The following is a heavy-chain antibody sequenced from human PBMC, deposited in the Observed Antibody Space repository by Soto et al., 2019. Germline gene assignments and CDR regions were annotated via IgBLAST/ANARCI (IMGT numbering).Heavy chain of an antibody. Sequence: GASVKVSCKASGYTFTSYGISWVRQAPGQGLEWMGWISAYNGNTNYAQKLQGRVTMTTDTSTSTTYMVLRSLRSDDTAVYYCARESSDFALLWFGESDYWGQGNLVTVSS. D-gene: IGHD3-10*01. J-gene: IGHJ4*02. CDR2: ISAYNGNT. CDR3: ARESSDFALLWFGESDY. CDR1: GYTFTSYG. V-gene: IGHV1-18*01.